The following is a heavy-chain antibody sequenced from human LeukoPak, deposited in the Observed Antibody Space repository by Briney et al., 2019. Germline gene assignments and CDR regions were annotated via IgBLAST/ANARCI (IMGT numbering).Heavy chain of an antibody. V-gene: IGHV5-51*01. CDR2: IYPGDSDT. D-gene: IGHD3-3*01. J-gene: IGHJ5*02. CDR1: GYSFTTFW. Sequence: GESLRISCKGSGYSFTTFWIGWVRQMPGKGLEWVGIIYPGDSDTRYSPSFQGQVTISADKSISTAYLQWSSLKASDTAMYYCARGRFPNWFDPWGQGTLVTVSS. CDR3: ARGRFPNWFDP.